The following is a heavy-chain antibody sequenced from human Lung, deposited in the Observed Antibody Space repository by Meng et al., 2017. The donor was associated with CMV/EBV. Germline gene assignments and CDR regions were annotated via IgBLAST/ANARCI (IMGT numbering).Heavy chain of an antibody. V-gene: IGHV3-66*02. J-gene: IGHJ4*02. CDR3: ARVGRVTMYVFDY. CDR2: IYGAGTT. D-gene: IGHD5-18*01. Sequence: ESXKISCAASGFSVSSNYMSWVRQAPGKGLEWVSMIYGAGTTKYADSVNGRFTFSRDNSKNTLYLQMNSLRVEDTAVYYCARVGRVTMYVFDYWGQGTLXTVSS. CDR1: GFSVSSNY.